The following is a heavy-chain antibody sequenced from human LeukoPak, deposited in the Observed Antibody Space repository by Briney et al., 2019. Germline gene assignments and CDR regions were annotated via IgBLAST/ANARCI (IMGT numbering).Heavy chain of an antibody. Sequence: GASVKVSCKASGYTFTSYGISWVRQAPGQGLEWMGIINPSGGSTSYAQKFQGRVTMTRDMSTSTVYMELSSLRSEDTAVYYCARVPGGYSSSSRFDYWGQGTLVTVSS. J-gene: IGHJ4*02. V-gene: IGHV1-46*01. D-gene: IGHD6-13*01. CDR1: GYTFTSYG. CDR3: ARVPGGYSSSSRFDY. CDR2: INPSGGST.